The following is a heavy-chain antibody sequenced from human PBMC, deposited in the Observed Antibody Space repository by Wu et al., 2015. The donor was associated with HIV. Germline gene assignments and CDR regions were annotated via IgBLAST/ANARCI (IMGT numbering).Heavy chain of an antibody. V-gene: IGHV1-2*02. D-gene: IGHD2-15*01. CDR3: ARDRCTGGXCFYFYMDV. J-gene: IGHJ6*03. Sequence: QVQLVQSGAEVKKPGSSVKVSCKASGGTFSSYAISWVRQAPGQGLEWMGWINPNSGDTSYAQKFQGRVTMTRDTSFSAVYMDLSRLKSDDTAVYYCARDRCTGGXCFYFYMDVWGKRATVTVSS. CDR1: GGTFSSYA. CDR2: INPNSGDT.